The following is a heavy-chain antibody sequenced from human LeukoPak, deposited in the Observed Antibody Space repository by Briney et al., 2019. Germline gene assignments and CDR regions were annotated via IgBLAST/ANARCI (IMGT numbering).Heavy chain of an antibody. CDR2: INTDGSST. V-gene: IGHV3-74*01. Sequence: PGGSLRLSCAASGFAFSSYWMHWVRQAPGKGLVWVSRINTDGSSTSYADSVKGRFTISRDNAKNTLYLQMNSLRAEDTAVYYCARGVGFSSSSGSDAFDIWGQGTMVTVSS. CDR1: GFAFSSYW. D-gene: IGHD6-6*01. J-gene: IGHJ3*02. CDR3: ARGVGFSSSSGSDAFDI.